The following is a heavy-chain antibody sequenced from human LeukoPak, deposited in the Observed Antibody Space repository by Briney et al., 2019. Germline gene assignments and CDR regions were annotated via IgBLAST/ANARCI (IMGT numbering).Heavy chain of an antibody. J-gene: IGHJ4*02. CDR2: INQDGSEK. D-gene: IGHD2-15*01. CDR1: GFTFRSYW. CDR3: ARRGSYSIHDC. V-gene: IGHV3-7*03. Sequence: GGSLRLSCAASGFTFRSYWMSWVRQAPGKGLEWVANINQDGSEKNFVDSVKGRFSISRDNAENSLYLQMSSLRAEDTAVYYCARRGSYSIHDCWGQGTLVTVSS.